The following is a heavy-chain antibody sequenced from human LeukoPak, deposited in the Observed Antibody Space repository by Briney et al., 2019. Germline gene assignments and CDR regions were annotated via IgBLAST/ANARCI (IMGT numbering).Heavy chain of an antibody. CDR3: ARTRTLPIAGGFDS. D-gene: IGHD3-16*01. J-gene: IGHJ5*01. CDR1: GFTFSSYW. Sequence: GGSLRLSCAASGFTFSSYWMHWVRQAPGKGLVWVSRISTDGSSTNYADSVKGRFTISRDNAKNTLYLQMNSLRAEDTAVYYWARTRTLPIAGGFDSWGQGSLVTVSS. CDR2: ISTDGSST. V-gene: IGHV3-74*01.